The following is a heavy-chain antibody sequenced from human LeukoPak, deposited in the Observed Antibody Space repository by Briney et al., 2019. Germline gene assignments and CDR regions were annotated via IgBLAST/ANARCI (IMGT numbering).Heavy chain of an antibody. D-gene: IGHD4-11*01. CDR2: IWSDATNQ. CDR1: GFTFSLYA. Sequence: PGRSLRLSCAASGFTFSLYAFHWVRQAPGKGLEWVAVIWSDATNQFYADSVKGRFTISRDYSQKTVYLEMDSLTIEDTAIYYCAKDAQRGFDYSNSLEYWGPGTLVSVSS. CDR3: AKDAQRGFDYSNSLEY. J-gene: IGHJ4*02. V-gene: IGHV3-33*06.